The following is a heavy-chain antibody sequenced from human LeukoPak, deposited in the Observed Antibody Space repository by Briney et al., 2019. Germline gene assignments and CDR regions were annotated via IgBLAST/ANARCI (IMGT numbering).Heavy chain of an antibody. D-gene: IGHD2-2*03. J-gene: IGHJ4*02. V-gene: IGHV4-34*01. Sequence: SETLSLTCAVYGGSFSGYYWSWIRQPPGKGLEWIGEINHSGSTNYNPSLKSRVTISVDTSKNQFSLKLSSVTAADTAVYYCARGLDIVVVLGQSAGHYFDYWGQGTLVTVSS. CDR2: INHSGST. CDR3: ARGLDIVVVLGQSAGHYFDY. CDR1: GGSFSGYY.